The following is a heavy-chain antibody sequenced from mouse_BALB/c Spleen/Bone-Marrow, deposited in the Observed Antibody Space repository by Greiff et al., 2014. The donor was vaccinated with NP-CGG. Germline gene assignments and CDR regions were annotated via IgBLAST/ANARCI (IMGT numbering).Heavy chain of an antibody. CDR2: IYPGDGDT. Sequence: SGAELVRPGTSVKLSCKASGYTFTSYWMQWVKQRPGQGLEWIGAIYPGDGDTRYTQRFKGKATLTADKSSSTAYMQFSSLASEDSAVYYCARTYGNYGGVDYWGQGTSVTVSS. CDR3: ARTYGNYGGVDY. V-gene: IGHV1-87*01. D-gene: IGHD2-1*01. CDR1: GYTFTSYW. J-gene: IGHJ4*01.